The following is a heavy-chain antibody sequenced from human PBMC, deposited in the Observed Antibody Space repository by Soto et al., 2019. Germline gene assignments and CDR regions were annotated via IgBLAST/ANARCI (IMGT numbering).Heavy chain of an antibody. CDR3: ARVCRSVPTYFYYGMDV. V-gene: IGHV4-30-4*01. CDR2: IYYSGST. CDR1: GGSISSGDYY. J-gene: IGHJ6*02. Sequence: NPSETLSLTCTVSGGSISSGDYYWSWIRQPPGKGLEWIGYIYYSGSTYYNPSLKSRVTISVDTSKNQFSLKLSSVTAAATAVYYCARVCRSVPTYFYYGMDVWGQGTTVTVSS.